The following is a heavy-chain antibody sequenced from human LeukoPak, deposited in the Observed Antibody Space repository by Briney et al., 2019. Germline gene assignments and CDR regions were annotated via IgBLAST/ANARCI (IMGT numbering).Heavy chain of an antibody. Sequence: PSETLSLTCTVSGYSISSGYYWGWIRQPPGKGLEWIGSIYHSGSAYYNPSLKSRVTMPVDTSKNQFSLKLTSVTAADTAVYYCASDSFYDSGGYFYYWGQGTPVTVPS. CDR1: GYSISSGYY. CDR3: ASDSFYDSGGYFYY. V-gene: IGHV4-38-2*02. CDR2: IYHSGSA. J-gene: IGHJ4*02. D-gene: IGHD3-22*01.